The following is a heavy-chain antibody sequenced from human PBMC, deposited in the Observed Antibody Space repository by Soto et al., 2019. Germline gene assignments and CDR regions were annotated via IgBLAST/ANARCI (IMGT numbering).Heavy chain of an antibody. V-gene: IGHV1-69*02. CDR2: IIPILGIA. CDR1: GGTFSSYT. CDR3: ARTDSRPQDFDF. J-gene: IGHJ4*02. D-gene: IGHD6-13*01. Sequence: SVKVSCKASGGTFSSYTISWVRQAPGQGLEWMGRIIPILGIANYAQKLQGRVTMTTYTSTSTAYMELRRLRSDDTAVYYCARTDSRPQDFDFWGQGTLVTVSS.